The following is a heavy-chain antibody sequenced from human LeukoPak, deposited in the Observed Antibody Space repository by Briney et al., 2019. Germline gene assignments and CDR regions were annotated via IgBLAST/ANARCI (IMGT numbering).Heavy chain of an antibody. V-gene: IGHV1-69*13. CDR1: GGTFSSYA. CDR2: IIPIFGTA. J-gene: IGHJ4*02. Sequence: ASVKVSCTASGGTFSSYAISWVRQAPGQGLEWMGGIIPIFGTANYAQKFQGRVTITADESTSTAYMELSSLRSEDTAVYYCARKYSGYDFGHFDYWGQGTLVTVSS. CDR3: ARKYSGYDFGHFDY. D-gene: IGHD5-12*01.